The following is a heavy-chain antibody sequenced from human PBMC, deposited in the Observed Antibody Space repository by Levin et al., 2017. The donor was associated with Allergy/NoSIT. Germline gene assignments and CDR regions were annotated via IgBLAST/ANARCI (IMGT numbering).Heavy chain of an antibody. J-gene: IGHJ4*02. Sequence: RGESLKISCKGSGYNFSTYWIGWVRQMPGKGLEWIGIIYPGDSDTRYSPSFLGQVTISADKSISTAYLQWRSLKASDTAMYYCARVPESTHYFDYWGQGTLVTVSS. CDR2: IYPGDSDT. D-gene: IGHD1-14*01. V-gene: IGHV5-51*01. CDR1: GYNFSTYW. CDR3: ARVPESTHYFDY.